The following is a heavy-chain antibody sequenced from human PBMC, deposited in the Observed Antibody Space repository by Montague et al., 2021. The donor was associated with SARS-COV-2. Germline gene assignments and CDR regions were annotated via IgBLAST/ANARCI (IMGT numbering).Heavy chain of an antibody. Sequence: SETLSLTCAVSGASISSNNWWSWVRQPPGKGLEWIGVIYHSGSTNYNPSLKSRVIISVDTSKNQLSLKLSSVTAADTAVYYCARVGVWEGHVGVSQLYHFDYWGQGSLVTVSS. D-gene: IGHD3-16*01. CDR1: GASISSNNW. V-gene: IGHV4-4*02. CDR2: IYHSGST. CDR3: ARVGVWEGHVGVSQLYHFDY. J-gene: IGHJ4*02.